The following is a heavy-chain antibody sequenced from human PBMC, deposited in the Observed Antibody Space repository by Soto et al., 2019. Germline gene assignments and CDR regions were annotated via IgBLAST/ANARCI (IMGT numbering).Heavy chain of an antibody. J-gene: IGHJ4*02. Sequence: GGSLRLSCAASGFTFSSYAMSWVRQAPGKGLEWVSAISGSGGSTCYADSVKGRFTISRDNSKNTLYLQMNSLRAEDTAVYYCVKTGVPTSYFDYWGQGTLVTVYS. CDR1: GFTFSSYA. CDR3: VKTGVPTSYFDY. D-gene: IGHD2-8*01. V-gene: IGHV3-23*01. CDR2: ISGSGGST.